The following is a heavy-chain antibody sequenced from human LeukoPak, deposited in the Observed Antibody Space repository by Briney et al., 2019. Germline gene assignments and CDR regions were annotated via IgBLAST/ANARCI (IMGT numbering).Heavy chain of an antibody. CDR3: AKVASGYCSGGGCYVDY. CDR2: ISSSSSYI. CDR1: GFTFSSYS. Sequence: GGSLRLSCAASGFTFSSYSMDWVRQAPGKGLEWVSSISSSSSYIYYADSVKGRFTISRDNSKNTLSLQMSSLRAEDTAVYYCAKVASGYCSGGGCYVDYWGQGTLVTVSS. D-gene: IGHD2-15*01. J-gene: IGHJ4*02. V-gene: IGHV3-21*04.